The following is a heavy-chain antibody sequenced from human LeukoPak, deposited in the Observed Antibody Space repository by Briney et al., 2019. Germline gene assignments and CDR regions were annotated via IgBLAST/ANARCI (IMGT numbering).Heavy chain of an antibody. D-gene: IGHD2-2*01. V-gene: IGHV1-2*02. CDR1: GYTFTGYY. CDR3: ARDESDIVVVPAGN. CDR2: INPNSGGT. Sequence: ASVKVSCKASGYTFTGYYMHWVRQAPGQGLEWMGWINPNSGGTNYAQKFQGRVTTTRDTSISTAYMELSRLRSDDTAVYYCARDESDIVVVPAGNWGQGTLVTVSS. J-gene: IGHJ4*02.